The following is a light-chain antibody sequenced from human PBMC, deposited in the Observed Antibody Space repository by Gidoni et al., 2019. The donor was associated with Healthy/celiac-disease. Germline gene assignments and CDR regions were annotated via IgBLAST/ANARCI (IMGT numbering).Light chain of an antibody. CDR3: QQSYSTPLT. Sequence: DIQMTQSPSSLSASLGDIVTITCRASQSINSYLNWYQQKPGKSPKLLIYAASSLQSGVPSRFSGSGSGTDFTLTISSLQPEDFATYYCQQSYSTPLTFXGXTKVEIK. V-gene: IGKV1-39*01. CDR1: QSINSY. J-gene: IGKJ4*01. CDR2: AAS.